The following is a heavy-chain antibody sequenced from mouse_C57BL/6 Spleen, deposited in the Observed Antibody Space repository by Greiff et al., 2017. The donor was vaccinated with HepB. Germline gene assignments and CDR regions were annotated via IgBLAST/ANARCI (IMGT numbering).Heavy chain of an antibody. CDR2: IYPGDGDT. V-gene: IGHV1-82*01. D-gene: IGHD2-1*01. J-gene: IGHJ2*01. Sequence: VQLQQSGPELVKPGASVKISCKASGYAFSSSWMNWVKQRPGKGLEWIGRIYPGDGDTKYNGKFKGKATLTADKSSSTAYMQLSSLTSEDSAVYFCVYCNYPDYFDYWGQSTTLTVSS. CDR3: VYCNYPDYFDY. CDR1: GYAFSSSW.